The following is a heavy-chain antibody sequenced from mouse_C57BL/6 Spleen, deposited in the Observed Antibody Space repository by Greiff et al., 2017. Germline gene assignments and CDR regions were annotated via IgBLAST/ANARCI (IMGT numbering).Heavy chain of an antibody. V-gene: IGHV1-53*01. CDR1: GYTFTSYW. Sequence: VKLMESGTELVKPGASVKLSCKASGYTFTSYWMHWVKQRPGQGLEWIGNINPSNGGTNYNEKFKSKATLTVDKSSSTAYMQLSSLTSEDSAVYYCARLGIYYDSYFDYWGQGTTLTVSS. CDR2: INPSNGGT. J-gene: IGHJ2*01. D-gene: IGHD2-4*01. CDR3: ARLGIYYDSYFDY.